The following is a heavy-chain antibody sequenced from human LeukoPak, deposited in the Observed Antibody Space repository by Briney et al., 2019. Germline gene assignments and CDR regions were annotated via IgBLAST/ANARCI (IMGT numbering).Heavy chain of an antibody. CDR1: GVSISSGGYS. J-gene: IGHJ4*02. D-gene: IGHD2-8*01. CDR3: ARGDPDRYAIDY. Sequence: KTSETLSLTCAVSGVSISSGGYSWSWIRQPPGKGLEWIGYIYYSGSTYYNPSLKSRVTISVDTSKNQFSLKLSSVTAADTAVYYCARGDPDRYAIDYWGQGTLVTVSS. CDR2: IYYSGST. V-gene: IGHV4-31*11.